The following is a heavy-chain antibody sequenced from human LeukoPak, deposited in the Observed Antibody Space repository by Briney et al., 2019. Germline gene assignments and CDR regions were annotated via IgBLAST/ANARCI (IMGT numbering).Heavy chain of an antibody. CDR2: ISGSGGST. J-gene: IGHJ4*01. V-gene: IGHV3-23*01. Sequence: GGTLRLSCAASGFTFSSYGMSWVRQAPGKGLEWVSAISGSGGSTYYADSVKGRFTISRDNSKNTLYLQMNSLRPEDTALYYCSTGPRSLPYWGPGTLVTVSS. CDR3: STGPRSLPY. D-gene: IGHD4-23*01. CDR1: GFTFSSYG.